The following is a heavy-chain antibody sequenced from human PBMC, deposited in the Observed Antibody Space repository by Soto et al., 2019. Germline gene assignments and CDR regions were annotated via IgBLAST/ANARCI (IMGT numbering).Heavy chain of an antibody. J-gene: IGHJ4*02. D-gene: IGHD2-15*01. V-gene: IGHV3-7*01. Sequence: VRQAPGKGLEWVANIKEDGSEKHYVDSVKGRFTISRDNAKNSLYLQMNSLRVEDTAVYFCSRDVVVGAKALNYWGQGALVTVSS. CDR3: SRDVVVGAKALNY. CDR2: IKEDGSEK.